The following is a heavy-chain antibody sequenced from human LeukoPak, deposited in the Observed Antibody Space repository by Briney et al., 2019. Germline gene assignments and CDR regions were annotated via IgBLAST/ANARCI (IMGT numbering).Heavy chain of an antibody. Sequence: HAGGSLRLSCAASGFTFSSYGMHWVRQAPGKGLEWVAVISYDGSNKYYADSVKGRFTISRDNSKNTLYLQMNSLRAEDTAVYYCAKGPTAGWGYGGNRHDFDHWGQGTLVTVSS. D-gene: IGHD4-23*01. V-gene: IGHV3-30*18. CDR2: ISYDGSNK. CDR3: AKGPTAGWGYGGNRHDFDH. CDR1: GFTFSSYG. J-gene: IGHJ4*02.